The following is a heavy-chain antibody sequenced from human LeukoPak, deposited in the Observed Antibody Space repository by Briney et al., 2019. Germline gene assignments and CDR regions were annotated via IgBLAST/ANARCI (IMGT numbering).Heavy chain of an antibody. CDR2: INHSGST. J-gene: IGHJ4*02. Sequence: PSETLSLTCAVYGGSFSGYYWSWIRQPPGKGLEWIGEINHSGSTNYNPSLKSRVTISVDTSKNQFSLKLSSVTAADTAVNYCASSPDCSSTSCYGVVDYWGQGTLVTVSS. V-gene: IGHV4-34*01. CDR3: ASSPDCSSTSCYGVVDY. D-gene: IGHD2-2*01. CDR1: GGSFSGYY.